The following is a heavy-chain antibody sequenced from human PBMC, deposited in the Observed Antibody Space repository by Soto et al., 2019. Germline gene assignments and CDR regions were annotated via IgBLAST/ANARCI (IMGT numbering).Heavy chain of an antibody. J-gene: IGHJ4*02. V-gene: IGHV4-30-4*01. CDR3: ASQYYDFSSGALDF. CDR2: IHDPATT. Sequence: QVQLQESGPGLVQPSQTLSLTCTVSGGSISSDDYYWTWVRQPPGKGLEWIGNIHDPATTSYNPSLKSRLTLSVDTSNNQFSLRLKSVTAADTAVYFCASQYYDFSSGALDFWGQGILVPVSS. D-gene: IGHD3-3*01. CDR1: GGSISSDDYY.